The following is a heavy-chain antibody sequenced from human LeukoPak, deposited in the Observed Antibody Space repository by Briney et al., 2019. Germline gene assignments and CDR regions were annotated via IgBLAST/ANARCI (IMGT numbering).Heavy chain of an antibody. Sequence: GGSLRLSCAASGFTFSSYGVSWVRQAPGKGLEWVSGISGSGHRTYYADSVKGRFTISRDNSKSTLYLQINSLRAEDTAVYYCAKDHLPGIVVADRGYWGQGTLVTVSS. D-gene: IGHD6-19*01. V-gene: IGHV3-23*01. CDR1: GFTFSSYG. CDR3: AKDHLPGIVVADRGY. CDR2: ISGSGHRT. J-gene: IGHJ4*02.